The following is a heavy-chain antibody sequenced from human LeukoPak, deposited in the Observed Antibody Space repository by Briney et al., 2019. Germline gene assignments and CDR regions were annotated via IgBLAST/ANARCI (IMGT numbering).Heavy chain of an antibody. D-gene: IGHD6-13*01. J-gene: IGHJ4*02. V-gene: IGHV4-61*02. CDR2: IYTSGST. Sequence: PSETLSLTCTVSGGSISSGSYHWSWTRQPAGKGLEWIGRIYTSGSTNYNPSLKSRVTISVDTSKNQFSLKLSSVTAADTALYYCARIIAAAFDYWGQGTLVTVSS. CDR1: GGSISSGSYH. CDR3: ARIIAAAFDY.